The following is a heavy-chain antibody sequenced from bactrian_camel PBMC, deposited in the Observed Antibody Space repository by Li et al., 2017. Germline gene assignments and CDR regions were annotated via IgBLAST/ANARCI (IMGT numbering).Heavy chain of an antibody. Sequence: HVQLVESGGGSVQAGGSLTLSCVVSRCSAINACWGWFRQAPGKEREPVAGLNAGRLGSFYRNGVQGRFRLSRDDDKNMAYLHMTELRPEDTAMYYRAMDDGDNGQVCIRKILREERFKYWGQGTQVTVS. CDR3: AMDDGDNGQVCIRKILREERFKY. V-gene: IGHV3S54*01. CDR2: LNAGRLGS. D-gene: IGHD3*01. J-gene: IGHJ4*01. CDR1: RCSAINAC.